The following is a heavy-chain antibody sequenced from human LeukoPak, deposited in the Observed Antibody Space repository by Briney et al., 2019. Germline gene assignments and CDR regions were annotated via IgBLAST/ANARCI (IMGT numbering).Heavy chain of an antibody. CDR3: AKSLDSSSWYSFDY. J-gene: IGHJ4*02. CDR1: GFTFRDYA. CDR2: LSWNSASI. D-gene: IGHD6-13*01. V-gene: IGHV3-9*01. Sequence: GRSLRLSCAASGFTFRDYAMHWVRQAPGKGLEWVSGLSWNSASIAYADSVKGRFTISRDNAKNSLYLQMISLRAEDTALYYCAKSLDSSSWYSFDYWGQGTLVTVSS.